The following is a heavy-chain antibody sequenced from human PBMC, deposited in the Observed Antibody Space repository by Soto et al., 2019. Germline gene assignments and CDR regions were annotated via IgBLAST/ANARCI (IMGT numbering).Heavy chain of an antibody. V-gene: IGHV3-49*03. Sequence: RLSCAASGFTSGDSAMRWFRQAPGMGLKGGGFIRSKDYGGTTECPASVKGRFTISRDDSKSIAYLQMNSLKTEDTAVYYCTRVQRYFDWLLFYYMDVWGKGTTVTVSS. J-gene: IGHJ6*03. CDR1: GFTSGDSA. CDR2: IRSKDYGGTT. CDR3: TRVQRYFDWLLFYYMDV. D-gene: IGHD3-9*01.